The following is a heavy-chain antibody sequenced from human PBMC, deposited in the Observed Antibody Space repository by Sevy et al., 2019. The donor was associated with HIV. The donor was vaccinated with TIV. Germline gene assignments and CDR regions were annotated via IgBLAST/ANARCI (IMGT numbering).Heavy chain of an antibody. CDR2: INNGGST. D-gene: IGHD5-18*01. J-gene: IGHJ4*02. V-gene: IGHV3-23*01. Sequence: GGSLRLSCGASGFTFSNYAMSWVRQAPGKGPEWVSGINNGGSTYYADSVKGRFTISRDTSKKMVFLQMNSLRAEDTADYYGGSGDTTMTTDLDYWGQGALVTVSS. CDR1: GFTFSNYA. CDR3: GSGDTTMTTDLDY.